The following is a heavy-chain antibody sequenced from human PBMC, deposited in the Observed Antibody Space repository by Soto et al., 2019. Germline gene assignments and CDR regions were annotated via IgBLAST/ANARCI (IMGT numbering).Heavy chain of an antibody. CDR3: ARPSCGAACYYYSMDV. Sequence: QVQLVQSGAEVKKPGSSVKVSCKASGGTFSSYTISWVRQAPGQGLEWMGGIIPTFGTADYAQKFQGRVTITADESTSTGYMELSSLRSEDTALYYCARPSCGAACYYYSMDVWGQGTAVTVSS. J-gene: IGHJ6*02. D-gene: IGHD2-21*01. CDR1: GGTFSSYT. V-gene: IGHV1-69*12. CDR2: IIPTFGTA.